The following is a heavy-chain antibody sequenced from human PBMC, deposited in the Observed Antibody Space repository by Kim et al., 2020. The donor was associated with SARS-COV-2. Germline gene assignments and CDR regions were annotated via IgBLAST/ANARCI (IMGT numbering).Heavy chain of an antibody. D-gene: IGHD3-10*01. J-gene: IGHJ3*02. Sequence: ASVKVSCKASGYTFTSYDINWVRQATGQGLEWMGWMNPNSGNTGYAQKFQGRVTMTRNTSISTAYMELSSLRSKDTAVYYCARGLGELPPFDIWGQGTMVTVSS. CDR3: ARGLGELPPFDI. CDR1: GYTFTSYD. V-gene: IGHV1-8*01. CDR2: MNPNSGNT.